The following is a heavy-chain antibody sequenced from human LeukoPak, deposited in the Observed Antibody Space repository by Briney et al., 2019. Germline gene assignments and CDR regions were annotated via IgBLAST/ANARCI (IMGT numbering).Heavy chain of an antibody. CDR3: ARFWGLSLDRGPSGMDV. Sequence: SETLSLTCSVSGGSISSYYWSWIRQPPGKQLGWIGYIYYSGSTNYNPSLKSRVTISIDTSKNQFSLKLTSVAAADTAVYYCARFWGLSLDRGPSGMDVWGQGTTVTVSS. CDR1: GGSISSYY. J-gene: IGHJ6*02. CDR2: IYYSGST. V-gene: IGHV4-59*08. D-gene: IGHD3-10*01.